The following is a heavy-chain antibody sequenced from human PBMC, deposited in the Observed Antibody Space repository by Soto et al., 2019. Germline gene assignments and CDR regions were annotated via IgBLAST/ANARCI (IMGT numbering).Heavy chain of an antibody. V-gene: IGHV3-48*02. CDR3: AKYCSSDVCFDY. CDR2: ISGSGDTK. D-gene: IGHD2-8*01. Sequence: GVLRLSCASSGFTFSYCSMNWVRQAPGKGLEWVSFISGSGDTKYYADSVKGRFTISRDNAKNSLYLQMSSLRDEDTAVYYCAKYCSSDVCFDYWGQGTLVTVSS. CDR1: GFTFSYCS. J-gene: IGHJ4*02.